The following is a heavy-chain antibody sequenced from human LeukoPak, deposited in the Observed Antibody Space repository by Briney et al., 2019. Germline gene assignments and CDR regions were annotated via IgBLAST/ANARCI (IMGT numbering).Heavy chain of an antibody. J-gene: IGHJ6*03. Sequence: PSETLSLTCAVYVGSFSGYYWSWIRQPPGKGLEWIGEINHSGSTNYNSSLKSRVTISVDTSKNQFSLKLTSVTAVDTAVYYCARGYYGSGSHCCHMDVWGKGTTMTVS. D-gene: IGHD3-10*01. V-gene: IGHV4-34*01. CDR1: VGSFSGYY. CDR2: INHSGST. CDR3: ARGYYGSGSHCCHMDV.